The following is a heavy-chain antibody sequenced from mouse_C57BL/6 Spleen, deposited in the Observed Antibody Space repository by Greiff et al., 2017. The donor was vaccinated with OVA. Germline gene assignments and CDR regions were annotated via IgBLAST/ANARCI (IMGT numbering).Heavy chain of an antibody. CDR3: TRSDYGSSYEGTY. CDR2: IYPGNSDT. D-gene: IGHD1-1*01. CDR1: GYTFTSYW. Sequence: VQLQQSGTVLARPGASVKMSCKTSGYTFTSYWMHWVKQRPGQGLEWIGAIYPGNSDTSYNQKFKGNAKLTAVTSASTAYMELSSLTNEDSAVYYCTRSDYGSSYEGTYWGQGTTLTVSS. V-gene: IGHV1-5*01. J-gene: IGHJ2*01.